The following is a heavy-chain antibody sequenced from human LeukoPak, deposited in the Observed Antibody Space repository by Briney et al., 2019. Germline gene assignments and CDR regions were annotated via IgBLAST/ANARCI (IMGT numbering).Heavy chain of an antibody. Sequence: GSLRLSCAASGFSFSSYAMHWVRQAPGKGLEWVAVIWYDGGNKYYADSVKGRFTISRDNSKNTLYLEMNSLRAEDTAVYYCARGLTQIPRLATGLGHWGQGTLVTVSS. J-gene: IGHJ4*02. V-gene: IGHV3-33*01. CDR2: IWYDGGNK. D-gene: IGHD2-21*02. CDR1: GFSFSSYA. CDR3: ARGLTQIPRLATGLGH.